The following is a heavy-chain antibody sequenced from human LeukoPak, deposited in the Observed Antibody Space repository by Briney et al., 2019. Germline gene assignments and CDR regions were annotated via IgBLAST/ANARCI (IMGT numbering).Heavy chain of an antibody. J-gene: IGHJ4*02. Sequence: GGSLRLSCAASGFTFSSYSMNWVRQAPGKGLEWVSSISSSSGYIYYADSVKGRFTISRDNAKNPRYLQMNSLRAEDTAVYYCARDGVEAASTSYWGQGTLVTVSS. CDR3: ARDGVEAASTSY. D-gene: IGHD6-25*01. CDR1: GFTFSSYS. V-gene: IGHV3-21*01. CDR2: ISSSSGYI.